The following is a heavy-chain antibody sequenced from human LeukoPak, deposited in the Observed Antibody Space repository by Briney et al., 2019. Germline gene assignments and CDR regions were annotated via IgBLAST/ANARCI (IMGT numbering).Heavy chain of an antibody. CDR3: ARVATYCSGGSCPYYFDY. CDR1: GFTFSSYE. D-gene: IGHD2-15*01. Sequence: GGSLRLSCAASGFTFSSYEMNWVRQAPGKGLEWVSYISSSGSIIYYADSVKGRSTISRDNGKNSLYVQMKSLRAEDTAVYYCARVATYCSGGSCPYYFDYWGQGTLVTVSS. J-gene: IGHJ4*02. V-gene: IGHV3-48*03. CDR2: ISSSGSII.